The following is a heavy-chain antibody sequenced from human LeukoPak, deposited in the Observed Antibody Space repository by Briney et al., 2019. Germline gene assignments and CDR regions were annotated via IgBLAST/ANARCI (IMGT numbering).Heavy chain of an antibody. CDR1: GGSIYSYY. V-gene: IGHV4-59*01. D-gene: IGHD4-17*01. CDR2: IYYSGSN. CDR3: ARCRSTVTTSQPPRGFDY. J-gene: IGHJ4*02. Sequence: SETLSLTCTVSGGSIYSYYWSWLRQPPGQGLEWIGYIYYSGSNNYNPSLKSRITITVDTSKNQFSLKLSSVTAADTAVYYCARCRSTVTTSQPPRGFDYWGQGTLVTVSS.